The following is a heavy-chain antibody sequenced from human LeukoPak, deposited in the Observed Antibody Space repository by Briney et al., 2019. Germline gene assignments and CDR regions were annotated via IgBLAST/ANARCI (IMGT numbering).Heavy chain of an antibody. J-gene: IGHJ4*02. Sequence: SETPTLTCSVSGGSINNYYWSWIRQHLGKRLEWIGSVYHSGSTDYNPSLRSRVTISVDMSKNHFSLKVTSVTAADTAIYYCARDRLGGAVASWIPDYWGQGILVTVSS. CDR3: ARDRLGGAVASWIPDY. CDR2: VYHSGST. CDR1: GGSINNYY. D-gene: IGHD3-16*01. V-gene: IGHV4-59*01.